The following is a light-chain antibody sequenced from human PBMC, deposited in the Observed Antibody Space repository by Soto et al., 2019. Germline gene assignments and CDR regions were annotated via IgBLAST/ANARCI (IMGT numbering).Light chain of an antibody. V-gene: IGKV3-11*01. Sequence: PGERATVSCRASQSLGSHLGWDQQKPGQAPRLLIYHASKRATGIPARVSDRGSGTDFTLTISSLEPEDFAVSFCQHRSNWPVFTFGPGPKVDL. CDR1: QSLGSH. CDR2: HAS. CDR3: QHRSNWPVFT. J-gene: IGKJ3*01.